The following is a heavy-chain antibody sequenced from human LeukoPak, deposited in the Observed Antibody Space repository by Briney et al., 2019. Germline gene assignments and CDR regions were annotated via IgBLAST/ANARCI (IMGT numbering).Heavy chain of an antibody. CDR1: GFTFSSYA. CDR2: ISGSGGST. D-gene: IGHD3-9*01. Sequence: GGSLRLSCAASGFTFSSYAMSWVRQAPGKGLEWVSAISGSGGSTYYADSVKGRFTISRDSSKNTLYLQMNSLRAEDTAVYYCAKRANYDILTGYSAQIDYWGQGTLVTVSS. CDR3: AKRANYDILTGYSAQIDY. J-gene: IGHJ4*02. V-gene: IGHV3-23*01.